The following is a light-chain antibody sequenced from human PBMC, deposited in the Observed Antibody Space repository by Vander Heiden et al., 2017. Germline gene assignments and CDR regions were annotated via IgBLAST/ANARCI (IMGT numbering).Light chain of an antibody. V-gene: IGKV4-1*01. CDR1: QSVLYSSNNKNY. CDR3: QQYYSTPYT. J-gene: IGKJ2*01. Sequence: DIVKTQSPDSLAVSLGERDTINCKSSQSVLYSSNNKNYLAWYQQKPGQPPKLLIYWASTRESGVPDRFSGSGSGTDFTLTISSLQAEDVAVYYCQQYYSTPYTFGQGTKLEIK. CDR2: WAS.